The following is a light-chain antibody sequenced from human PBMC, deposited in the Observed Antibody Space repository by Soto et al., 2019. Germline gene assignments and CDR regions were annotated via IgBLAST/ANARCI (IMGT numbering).Light chain of an antibody. J-gene: IGKJ5*01. Sequence: ENVLTQSPGTLSLSPGERATLSCRASQTVSSYLTWYQQRPGQAPRLLISGASRRATGIPDRFSGSGSGTDFTLTISRLEPEDLALYYCQQYGTSPITFGKGTRLEIK. CDR1: QTVSSY. CDR3: QQYGTSPIT. CDR2: GAS. V-gene: IGKV3-20*01.